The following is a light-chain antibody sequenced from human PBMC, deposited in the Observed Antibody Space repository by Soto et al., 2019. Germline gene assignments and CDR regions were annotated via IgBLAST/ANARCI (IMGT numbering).Light chain of an antibody. J-gene: IGKJ1*01. CDR2: GAS. Sequence: EIVITQSPATLSVSPGERATLPCRASQSVSSNLAWYQQKPGQAPRLLIYGASTRATGIPARFSGSGSGTEFTLTISSRQSEDFAVYYCQQYNNWRTFGQGTKV. CDR1: QSVSSN. CDR3: QQYNNWRT. V-gene: IGKV3-15*01.